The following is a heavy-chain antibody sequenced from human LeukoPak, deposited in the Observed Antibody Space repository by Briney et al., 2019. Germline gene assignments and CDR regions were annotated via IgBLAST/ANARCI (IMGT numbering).Heavy chain of an antibody. J-gene: IGHJ4*02. CDR1: GVSFSGYY. CDR3: ARGNRGWYPY. CDR2: INHSGST. V-gene: IGHV4-34*01. D-gene: IGHD6-19*01. Sequence: NSSETLSLTCAVYGVSFSGYYWSWVRQPPGKGLEWIGEINHSGSTNYNPPLKSRVTISVDTSKNQFSLKLSSVTAADTAVYYCARGNRGWYPYLGQGTLVTVSS.